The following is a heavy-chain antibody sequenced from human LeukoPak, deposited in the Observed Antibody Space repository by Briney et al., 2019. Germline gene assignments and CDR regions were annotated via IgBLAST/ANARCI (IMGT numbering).Heavy chain of an antibody. CDR3: ARRRYIAALYYFDY. D-gene: IGHD6-6*01. CDR2: IYHSGST. Sequence: SQTLSLTCAVSGASISSGDYSWSWIRHPPGKGLEWIGYIYHSGSTTYNPSLKSRITISVDRSKNQFSLKLSSVTAADTAVYYCARRRYIAALYYFDYWGQGTLVTVSS. V-gene: IGHV4-30-2*01. CDR1: GASISSGDYS. J-gene: IGHJ4*02.